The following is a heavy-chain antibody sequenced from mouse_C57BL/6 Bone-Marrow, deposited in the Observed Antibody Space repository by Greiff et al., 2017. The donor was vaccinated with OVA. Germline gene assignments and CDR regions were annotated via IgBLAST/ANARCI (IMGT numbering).Heavy chain of an antibody. CDR2: IDPSDSYT. D-gene: IGHD3-2*02. CDR3: ARSGDSSGWFAY. Sequence: QVQLKQPGAELVRPGTSVKLSCKASGYTFTSYWMHWVKQRPGQGLEWIGVIDPSDSYTNYNQKFKGKATLTVDTSSSTAYMQLSSLTSEDSAVYYCARSGDSSGWFAYWGQGTLVTVSA. CDR1: GYTFTSYW. J-gene: IGHJ3*01. V-gene: IGHV1-59*01.